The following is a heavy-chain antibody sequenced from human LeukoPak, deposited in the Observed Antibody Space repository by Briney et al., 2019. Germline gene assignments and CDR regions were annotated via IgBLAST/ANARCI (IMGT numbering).Heavy chain of an antibody. J-gene: IGHJ5*02. CDR2: IYYSGST. Sequence: PSQTLSLTCTVSGGSISSGGYYWSWIRQHPGKGLEWIGYIYYSGSTYYNPSLKSRVTISVDTSKNQFSLKLSSVTAADTAVYYCARPNRLRVRLYSYGSDYWFGPWGQGTLVTVSS. D-gene: IGHD5-18*01. CDR1: GGSISSGGYY. CDR3: ARPNRLRVRLYSYGSDYWFGP. V-gene: IGHV4-31*03.